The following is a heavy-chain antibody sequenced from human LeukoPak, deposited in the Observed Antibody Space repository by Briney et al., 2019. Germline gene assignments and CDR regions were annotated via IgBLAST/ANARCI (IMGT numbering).Heavy chain of an antibody. D-gene: IGHD3-22*01. J-gene: IGHJ3*02. Sequence: SVNVSCKASGGTFSSYAISWVRQAPGQGLEWMGGIIPIFGTANYAQKFQGRVTITADESTSTAYMELSSLRSEDTAVYYCARATYYYDSSGYYYYAFDIWGQGTMVTVSS. CDR1: GGTFSSYA. CDR3: ARATYYYDSSGYYYYAFDI. CDR2: IIPIFGTA. V-gene: IGHV1-69*13.